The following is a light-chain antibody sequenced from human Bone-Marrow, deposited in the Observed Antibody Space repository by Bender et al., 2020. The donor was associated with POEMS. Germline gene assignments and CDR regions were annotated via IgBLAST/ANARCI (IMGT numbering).Light chain of an antibody. CDR2: YNT. CDR1: NIASQS. CDR3: QLCDSGPDHLNWV. Sequence: YVLTQPPSISVAPGQTATITCGGDNIASQSVHWYQQKPGQAPIVVISYNTERPSGVPERFSAFISANTSTLTINRVAAGDEADYFCQLCDSGPDHLNWVFGGGTKLTVL. J-gene: IGLJ3*02. V-gene: IGLV3-21*01.